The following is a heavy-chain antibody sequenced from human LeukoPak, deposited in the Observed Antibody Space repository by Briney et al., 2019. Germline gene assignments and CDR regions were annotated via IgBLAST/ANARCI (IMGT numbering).Heavy chain of an antibody. CDR1: GFTFNGYP. CDR2: ILHDGSKA. J-gene: IGHJ5*02. V-gene: IGHV3-30*18. CDR3: AKDRYGSGNNWLDP. D-gene: IGHD3-10*01. Sequence: GGSLRLSVGASGFTFNGYPMNWVRRAQGKGLGWLPFILHDGSKAYHADSINGRFTISRDNSNNTLFLQMSSLTTEDTGVYYCAKDRYGSGNNWLDPWGQGTLVTVSS.